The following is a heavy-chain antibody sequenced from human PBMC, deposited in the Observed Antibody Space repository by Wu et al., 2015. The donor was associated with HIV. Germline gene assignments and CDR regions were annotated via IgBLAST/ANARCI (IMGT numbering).Heavy chain of an antibody. CDR3: AILPSPAVLRYFDWLFELNY. CDR2: INPNSGGT. Sequence: QVQLVQSGAEVKKPGASVKVSCKASGYTFTGYYMHWVRQAPGQGLEWMGWINPNSGGTNYAQKFQGRVTMTRDTSISTAYMELSRLRSDDTAVYYCAILPSPAVLRYFDWLFELNYWGQGTLVTVSS. CDR1: GYTFTGYY. J-gene: IGHJ4*02. V-gene: IGHV1-2*02. D-gene: IGHD3-9*01.